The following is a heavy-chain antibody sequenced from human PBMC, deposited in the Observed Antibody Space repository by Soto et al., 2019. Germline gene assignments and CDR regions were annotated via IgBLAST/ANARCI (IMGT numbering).Heavy chain of an antibody. Sequence: SETLSLTCTVSGGSISSGIYYWSWIRQPPGKGLEWIGYIYYSGSTNYNPSLKSRVTISVDTSKNQFSLKLSSVTAADTAVYYCARFGTVTYDYWGQGTLVTVSS. CDR1: GGSISSGIYY. CDR2: IYYSGST. V-gene: IGHV4-61*01. J-gene: IGHJ4*02. CDR3: ARFGTVTYDY. D-gene: IGHD4-17*01.